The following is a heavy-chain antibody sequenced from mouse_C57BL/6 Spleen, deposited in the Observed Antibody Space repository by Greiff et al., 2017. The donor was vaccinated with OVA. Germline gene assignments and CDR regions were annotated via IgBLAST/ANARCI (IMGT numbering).Heavy chain of an antibody. CDR3: ARGGGGYFDV. V-gene: IGHV1-50*01. J-gene: IGHJ1*03. Sequence: QVQLQQPGAELVKPGASVKLSCKASGYTFTSYWMQWVKQRPGQGLEWIGEIDPSDSYTNYNQKFKGKATLTVDTSSSTAYMQLSSLTSEDSAVDYCARGGGGYFDVWGTGTTVTVSS. CDR1: GYTFTSYW. D-gene: IGHD1-1*02. CDR2: IDPSDSYT.